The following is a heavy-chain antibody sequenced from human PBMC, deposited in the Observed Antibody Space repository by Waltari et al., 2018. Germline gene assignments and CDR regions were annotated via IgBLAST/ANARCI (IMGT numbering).Heavy chain of an antibody. CDR2: FSYSGST. D-gene: IGHD2-21*01. CDR1: GGSISTKTYY. J-gene: IGHJ4*02. Sequence: QLQLQELGPGLVNPSETLLLTCTVSGGSISTKTYYWGWIRQPPGKGLEWIGSFSYSGSTYYNPSLKSRVHISVASSKNQFSLKLNSVTAADTALYYCARHQVYCGDDRCYPPFDHWGQGTLVNVSS. CDR3: ARHQVYCGDDRCYPPFDH. V-gene: IGHV4-39*01.